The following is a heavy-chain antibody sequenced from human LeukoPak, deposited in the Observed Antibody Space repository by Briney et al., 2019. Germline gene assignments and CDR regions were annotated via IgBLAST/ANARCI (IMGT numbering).Heavy chain of an antibody. V-gene: IGHV3-7*01. Sequence: GGSLRHSCAASGFTFSTYWMSWVRQAPGKGLEGVATMKQDGSEKYYVDSVKGRFTISRDNAKNSLYLQMNSLRAEDTAVYYCARDRNTDFWSGYYTNYFAYWGQGTLATVSS. D-gene: IGHD3-3*01. CDR2: MKQDGSEK. CDR3: ARDRNTDFWSGYYTNYFAY. J-gene: IGHJ4*02. CDR1: GFTFSTYW.